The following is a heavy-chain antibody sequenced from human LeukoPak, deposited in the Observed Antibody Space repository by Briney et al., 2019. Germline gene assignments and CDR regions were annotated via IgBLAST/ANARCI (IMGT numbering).Heavy chain of an antibody. J-gene: IGHJ3*02. D-gene: IGHD2-2*01. V-gene: IGHV4-4*09. CDR1: GSISGYY. Sequence: SETLSLTCTVSGSISGYYWSWIRQPPGKGLEWIGYIYTSGSTNYNPSLESRVSISVDTSKNQFSLDLSSVTAADTAVYYCARQKCTSASCLTKNAFDIWGQGTMVTVSS. CDR3: ARQKCTSASCLTKNAFDI. CDR2: IYTSGST.